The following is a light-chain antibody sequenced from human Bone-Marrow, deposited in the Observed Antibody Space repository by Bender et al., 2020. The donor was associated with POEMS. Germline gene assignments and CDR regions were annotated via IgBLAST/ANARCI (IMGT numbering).Light chain of an antibody. CDR2: QDT. V-gene: IGLV3-1*01. Sequence: SYEVTQPPSASVSPGQTASITCSGDDLGDKYVAWYQQKPGQSPVLVIYQDTKRTSGIPERFSGSNSGNTATLTISGTRAMDEADYYCQAWDTYSVLFGGGTKLTVL. CDR1: DLGDKY. CDR3: QAWDTYSVL. J-gene: IGLJ2*01.